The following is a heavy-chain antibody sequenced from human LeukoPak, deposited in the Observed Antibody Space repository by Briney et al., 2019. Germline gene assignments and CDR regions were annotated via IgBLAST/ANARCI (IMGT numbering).Heavy chain of an antibody. D-gene: IGHD4-23*01. J-gene: IGHJ4*02. CDR3: AKDRYGGSGY. CDR2: IRYDGSNK. V-gene: IGHV3-30*02. Sequence: GGSLRLSCAASGFTFSSYGMHWVRQAPGKGLEWVAFIRYDGSNKCYADSVKGRFTISRDNSKNTLYLQMNSLRAEDTAVYYCAKDRYGGSGYWGQGTLVTVSS. CDR1: GFTFSSYG.